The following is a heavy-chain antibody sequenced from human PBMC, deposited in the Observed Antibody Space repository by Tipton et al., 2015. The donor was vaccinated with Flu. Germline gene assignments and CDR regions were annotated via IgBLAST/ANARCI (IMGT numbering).Heavy chain of an antibody. D-gene: IGHD3-3*01. V-gene: IGHV4-39*01. CDR3: ARGNYDFWSGYSYHYYGIDV. CDR1: GGSISSLYY. CDR2: IYYSGAT. Sequence: TLSLTCTVSGGSISSLYYWGWIRQSPGKGLEWLGSIYYSGATYYNPSLLRRVTLSVDTSKNKLSLNLSSVTAADTAVFYCARGNYDFWSGYSYHYYGIDVWGPGTTVTVSS. J-gene: IGHJ6*02.